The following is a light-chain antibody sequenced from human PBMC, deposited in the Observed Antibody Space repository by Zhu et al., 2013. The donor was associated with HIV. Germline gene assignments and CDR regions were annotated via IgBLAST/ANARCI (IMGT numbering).Light chain of an antibody. CDR1: QSVLYTSKNKNC. J-gene: IGKJ4*01. Sequence: IVMTQSPDSLTVSLGERATINCKSSQSVLYTSKNKNCLAWYQQKPGQPPKLLIYWASTRESGVPDRFSGSGSRTDFTLTISSLQAEDVAVYYCQQYYTTLGTFGGGTKVEIK. V-gene: IGKV4-1*01. CDR2: WAS. CDR3: QQYYTTLGT.